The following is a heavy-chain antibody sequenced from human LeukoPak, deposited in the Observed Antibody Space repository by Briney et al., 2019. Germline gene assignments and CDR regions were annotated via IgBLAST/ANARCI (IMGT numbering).Heavy chain of an antibody. J-gene: IGHJ6*02. D-gene: IGHD1/OR15-1a*01. CDR1: GGSISSSSYY. V-gene: IGHV4-39*01. Sequence: PSETLSLTCTVSGGSISSSSYYWGWIRQPPGKGLEWIGSIYYSGSTYYNPSLKSRVTISVDTSKNQFSLKLSSVTAADTAVYYCARGTYNWNKRNYGMDVWGQGTTVTVSS. CDR2: IYYSGST. CDR3: ARGTYNWNKRNYGMDV.